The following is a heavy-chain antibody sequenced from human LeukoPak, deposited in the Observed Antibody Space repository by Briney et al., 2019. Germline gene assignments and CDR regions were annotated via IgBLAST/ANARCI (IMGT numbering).Heavy chain of an antibody. CDR3: ARGPVGATHWGSIDY. V-gene: IGHV4-39*01. CDR1: GGSISSSSYY. J-gene: IGHJ4*02. Sequence: SETLSLTCTVSGGSISSSSYYWGWIRQPPGKGLEWIGSIYYSGSTYYNPSLKSRVTISVDTSKNQFSLKLSSVTAADTAVYYCARGPVGATHWGSIDYWGQGTLVTVSS. CDR2: IYYSGST. D-gene: IGHD1-26*01.